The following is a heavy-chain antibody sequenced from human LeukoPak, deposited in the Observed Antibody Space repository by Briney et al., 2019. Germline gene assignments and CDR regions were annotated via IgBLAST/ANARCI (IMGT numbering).Heavy chain of an antibody. J-gene: IGHJ3*02. Sequence: GGSLRLSCAASGXXXTXXRXXXXXXAPGXXLXXVXXIXSXXNXXYYAESVKGRXTISRDNAKNSLYLQMNSLRAEDTAVYYCARREGFXDSDGYFEGDGFDIWGQGTMVTVSS. CDR1: GXXXTXXR. CDR2: IXSXXNXX. D-gene: IGHD3-22*01. CDR3: ARREGFXDSDGYFEGDGFDI. V-gene: IGHV3-21*01.